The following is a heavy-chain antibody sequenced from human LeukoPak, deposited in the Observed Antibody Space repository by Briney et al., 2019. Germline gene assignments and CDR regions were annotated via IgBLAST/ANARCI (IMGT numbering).Heavy chain of an antibody. V-gene: IGHV1-3*01. CDR3: AREGTRRFSSGWSHYYYGMDV. D-gene: IGHD6-19*01. CDR1: GYTFTSYA. Sequence: ASVKVSCKASGYTFTSYAMHWVRQAPGQRLEWMGWINAGNGNTKYSQKFQGRVTITRDTSASTAYMELSSLRSEDTAVYYCAREGTRRFSSGWSHYYYGMDVWGQGTTVADSS. J-gene: IGHJ6*02. CDR2: INAGNGNT.